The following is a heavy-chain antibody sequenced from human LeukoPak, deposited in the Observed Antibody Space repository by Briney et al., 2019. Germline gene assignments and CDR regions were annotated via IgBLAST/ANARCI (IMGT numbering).Heavy chain of an antibody. V-gene: IGHV3-23*01. CDR1: GGSISTYY. J-gene: IGHJ6*03. Sequence: ETLSLTCTVSGGSISTYYWSWIRQPPGKGLEWVSAISGSGGSTYYADSVKGRFTISRDNSKNTLYLQMNSLRAEDTAVYYCAKGDTAMVTGYYYMDVWGKGTTVTVSS. CDR2: ISGSGGST. CDR3: AKGDTAMVTGYYYMDV. D-gene: IGHD5-18*01.